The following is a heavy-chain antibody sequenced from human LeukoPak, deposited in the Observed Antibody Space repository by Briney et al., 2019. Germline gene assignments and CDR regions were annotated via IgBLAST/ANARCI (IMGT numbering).Heavy chain of an antibody. V-gene: IGHV3-53*01. CDR2: IYSGGST. D-gene: IGHD3-22*01. CDR1: GFTFSSYA. Sequence: PGRSLRLSCAASGFTFSSYAMHWVRQAPGKGLEWVSVIYSGGSTYYADSMKGRFTISRDNSKNTLYLQMNSLRAEDTAVYYCARGVHSSGYYRYFDYWGQGTLVTVSS. J-gene: IGHJ4*02. CDR3: ARGVHSSGYYRYFDY.